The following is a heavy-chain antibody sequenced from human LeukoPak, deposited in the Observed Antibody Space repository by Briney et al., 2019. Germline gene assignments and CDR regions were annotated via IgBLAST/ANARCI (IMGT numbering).Heavy chain of an antibody. D-gene: IGHD3-22*01. CDR3: ARDPPITMIVDKGYYFDY. Sequence: ASVKVSCKASGYTFTGYYMHWVRQAPGQGLEWMGWINPNSGGTNYAQKFQGRVTMTRDTSISTAYMELSRLRSDDTAVYYCARDPPITMIVDKGYYFDYWGQGTLVTVSS. CDR1: GYTFTGYY. CDR2: INPNSGGT. V-gene: IGHV1-2*02. J-gene: IGHJ4*02.